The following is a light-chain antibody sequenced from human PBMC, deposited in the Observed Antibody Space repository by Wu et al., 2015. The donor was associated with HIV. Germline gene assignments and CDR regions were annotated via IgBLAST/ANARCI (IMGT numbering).Light chain of an antibody. CDR2: KAS. CDR3: QQYNSYRWP. J-gene: IGKJ1*01. V-gene: IGKV1-5*03. CDR1: QSISNW. Sequence: DVQMTQSPSNLSASVGDRVTITCRASQSISNWLAWFQQKPGKAPNLLISKASNLENGVPSRFSGSGSGTEFTLTISSLQPDDFATYYCQQYNSYRWPFGQGTKVEIK.